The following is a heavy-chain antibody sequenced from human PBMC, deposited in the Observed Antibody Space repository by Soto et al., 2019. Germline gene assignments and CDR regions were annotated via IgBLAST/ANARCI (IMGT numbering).Heavy chain of an antibody. V-gene: IGHV3-23*01. CDR3: AHPSYSGSSCYGIAV. CDR2: ISGSGSNT. D-gene: IGHD3-10*01. Sequence: EVQLLESGGGLVQPGGSLRLSCAASGFTFSSYVMNWVRQAPGKGLEWVSGISGSGSNTYYADPAKGRFTISRDNSNDTLQLQMTGLRAEDTAVYYGAHPSYSGSSCYGIAVWGRGTTVTVSS. J-gene: IGHJ6*02. CDR1: GFTFSSYV.